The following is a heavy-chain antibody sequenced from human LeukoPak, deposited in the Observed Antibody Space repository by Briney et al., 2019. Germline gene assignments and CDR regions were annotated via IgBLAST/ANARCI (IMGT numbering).Heavy chain of an antibody. CDR3: ARGYCSGGSCYPSNY. CDR2: ISAYNGNT. CDR1: GYTFTSYG. D-gene: IGHD2-15*01. J-gene: IGHJ4*02. V-gene: IGHV1-18*01. Sequence: GASVKVSCKASGYTFTSYGISWVQQAPGQGLEWMGWISAYNGNTNYAQKLQGRVTMTTDTSTSTAYMELRSLRSDDTAVYYCARGYCSGGSCYPSNYWGQGTLVTVSS.